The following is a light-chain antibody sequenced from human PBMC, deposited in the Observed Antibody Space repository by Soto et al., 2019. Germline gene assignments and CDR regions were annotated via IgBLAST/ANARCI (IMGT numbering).Light chain of an antibody. J-gene: IGLJ3*02. Sequence: QPVLTQSPSASASLGASVKLTCTLSSGHSCYAIAWHQQQPEKGPRYLMKLNSDVSHSKGDGIPDRFSGSSSGAERYLTISSLQSEDEADYYCQTWGTGIQGVFGGGTKLTVL. CDR1: SGHSCYA. CDR3: QTWGTGIQGV. CDR2: LNSDVSH. V-gene: IGLV4-69*01.